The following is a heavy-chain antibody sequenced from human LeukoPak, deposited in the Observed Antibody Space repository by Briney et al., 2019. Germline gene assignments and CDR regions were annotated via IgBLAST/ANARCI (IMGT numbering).Heavy chain of an antibody. CDR1: GFTFSSYG. V-gene: IGHV3-30*02. CDR3: AKASWGTYAFDI. D-gene: IGHD3-16*01. J-gene: IGHJ3*02. Sequence: GGSLRLSCAASGFTFSSYGMHWVRQAPGKGLEWVAFIRLDGSDKYYADSVRGQFTISRDNPKNTLYLQMNSLRADDTAVYYCAKASWGTYAFDIWGQGTMVTVSS. CDR2: IRLDGSDK.